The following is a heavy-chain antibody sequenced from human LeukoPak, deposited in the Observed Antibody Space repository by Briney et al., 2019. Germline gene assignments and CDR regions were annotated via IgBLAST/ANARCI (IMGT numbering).Heavy chain of an antibody. CDR3: AKAARNSNYGGG. CDR1: GFTFSSYG. V-gene: IGHV3-30*02. CDR2: IRYDGSNK. Sequence: GGSLRLSCAASGFTFSSYGMHWVRQAPGKGLEWVAFIRYDGSNKYYADSVKGRFTISRDNSKNTLYLQMNSLRAEDTAVYYCAKAARNSNYGGGWGQGTLVTVSS. J-gene: IGHJ4*02. D-gene: IGHD4-11*01.